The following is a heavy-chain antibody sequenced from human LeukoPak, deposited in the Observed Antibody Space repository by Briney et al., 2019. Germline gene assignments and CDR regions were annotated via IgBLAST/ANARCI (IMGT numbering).Heavy chain of an antibody. V-gene: IGHV4-34*01. CDR1: GGSFSGYY. CDR3: AIRTGYSSSCYPESWCDL. CDR2: INHSGST. J-gene: IGHJ5*02. D-gene: IGHD6-13*01. Sequence: SETLSLTCAVYGGSFSGYYWSWIRQPPGKGLEWIGEINHSGSTNYNPSLKSRVTISVDTSKNQFSLKLSSVTAADTAVYYCAIRTGYSSSCYPESWCDLWGQGTLVTVSS.